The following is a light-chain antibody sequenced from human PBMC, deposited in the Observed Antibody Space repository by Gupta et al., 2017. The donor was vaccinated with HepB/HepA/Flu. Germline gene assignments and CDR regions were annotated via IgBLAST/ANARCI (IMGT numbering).Light chain of an antibody. CDR3: QQADGFPFT. J-gene: IGKJ4*01. CDR2: VAS. CDR1: QDISTW. Sequence: DIQMTQSPSSVSASVGDRVTITCRASQDISTWLAWYQQKPGKAPQLLIYVASRLQRGVPSRFSGSGSGTHFTLTIRNLQPEDFATYCCQQADGFPFTFGWGTKVEI. V-gene: IGKV1D-12*01.